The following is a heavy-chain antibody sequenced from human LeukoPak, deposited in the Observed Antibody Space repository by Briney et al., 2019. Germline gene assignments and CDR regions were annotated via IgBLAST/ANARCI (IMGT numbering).Heavy chain of an antibody. Sequence: GGSLRLSCAASGFTFSTYDMHWVRQAPGKGLEWVALIRYDGSNKFYADSVKGRFIISRDTSKNTLYLQMNSLRAEDTAVYYCARVTVRYFDWLPRSHNWFDPWGQGTLVTVSS. J-gene: IGHJ5*02. CDR1: GFTFSTYD. V-gene: IGHV3-30*02. D-gene: IGHD3-9*01. CDR3: ARVTVRYFDWLPRSHNWFDP. CDR2: IRYDGSNK.